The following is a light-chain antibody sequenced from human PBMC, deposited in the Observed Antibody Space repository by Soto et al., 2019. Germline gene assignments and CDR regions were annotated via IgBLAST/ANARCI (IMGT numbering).Light chain of an antibody. V-gene: IGLV2-14*01. J-gene: IGLJ1*01. CDR3: SSYTSSSPYV. CDR1: SSDVGGYNY. Sequence: QSALTQPASVSGSPGQSITISWTGTSSDVGGYNYVSWYQQHPGKAPKLMIYDVSNRPSGVSNRFSGSKSGNTASLTISGLKAEDEADYYCSSYTSSSPYVFGTGTKVTVL. CDR2: DVS.